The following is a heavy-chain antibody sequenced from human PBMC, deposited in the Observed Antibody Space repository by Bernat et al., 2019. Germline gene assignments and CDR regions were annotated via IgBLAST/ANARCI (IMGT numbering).Heavy chain of an antibody. Sequence: EVQLLESGGGLVQPGGSLRLSCAASGFTFSSYAMSWVRQAPGKGLEWVSGISGSGGGTYYADSVEGRFTISRDNSKNTLYLQMNSLRAEDTAVYYCAKGKDYYYYGLDVWGQGTTVTVSS. CDR3: AKGKDYYYYGLDV. CDR1: GFTFSSYA. J-gene: IGHJ6*02. V-gene: IGHV3-23*01. CDR2: ISGSGGGT.